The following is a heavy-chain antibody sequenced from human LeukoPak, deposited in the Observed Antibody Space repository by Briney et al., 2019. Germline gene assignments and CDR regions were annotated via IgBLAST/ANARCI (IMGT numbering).Heavy chain of an antibody. CDR1: GFTFSIYT. CDR2: ISRNSGYI. D-gene: IGHD6-13*01. J-gene: IGHJ6*03. CDR3: ARLDRADYSTSPVPYYNYYMNA. V-gene: IGHV3-21*06. Sequence: GGSLRLSCAVSGFTFSIYTVNWVRQAPGKGLEWVAAISRNSGYIYYAHSVRGRVTISRDTATYLAYLQMNSLRAEDTAVYYCARLDRADYSTSPVPYYNYYMNAWDKGTTVIVSS.